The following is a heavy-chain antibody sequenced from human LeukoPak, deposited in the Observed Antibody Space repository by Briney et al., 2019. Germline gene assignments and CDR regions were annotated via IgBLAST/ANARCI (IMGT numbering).Heavy chain of an antibody. CDR3: ATSGEYCSGGSCYTKVNDAFDI. D-gene: IGHD2-15*01. J-gene: IGHJ3*02. CDR2: LSNSSSYI. CDR1: GFTFSSYS. V-gene: IGHV3-21*01. Sequence: GGSLRLSCAASGFTFSSYSMNWVRQAPGKGLEWGSSLSNSSSYIYYADSVKGRFTISRDNAKNSLYLQMNSLRAEDTAVYYCATSGEYCSGGSCYTKVNDAFDIWGQGTMVTVSS.